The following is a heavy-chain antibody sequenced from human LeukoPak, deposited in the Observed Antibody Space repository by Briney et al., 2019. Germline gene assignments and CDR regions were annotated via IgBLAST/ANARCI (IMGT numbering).Heavy chain of an antibody. CDR2: IIPIFGTA. D-gene: IGHD3-10*01. Sequence: ASVKVSCKASGGTFSSYAISWVRQAPGQGLEWMGGIIPIFGTANCAQKFQGRVTITADESTSTAYMELSSLRSEDTAVYYCARDRGGSYYFDYWGQGTLVTVSS. CDR1: GGTFSSYA. J-gene: IGHJ4*02. CDR3: ARDRGGSYYFDY. V-gene: IGHV1-69*13.